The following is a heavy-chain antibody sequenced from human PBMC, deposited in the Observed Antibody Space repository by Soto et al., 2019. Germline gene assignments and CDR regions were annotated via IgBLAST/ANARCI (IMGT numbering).Heavy chain of an antibody. V-gene: IGHV3-7*01. Sequence: GGSLRLSCAASGFTFSSYWMTWVRQAPGKGLEWVVNIKQDGSKKYYVDSVKGRFTISRDNAKNSLYLQMNSLRAEDTAVYYCAKRVWYFDLWGRGTLVTVSS. CDR3: AKRVWYFDL. CDR1: GFTFSSYW. CDR2: IKQDGSKK. J-gene: IGHJ2*01.